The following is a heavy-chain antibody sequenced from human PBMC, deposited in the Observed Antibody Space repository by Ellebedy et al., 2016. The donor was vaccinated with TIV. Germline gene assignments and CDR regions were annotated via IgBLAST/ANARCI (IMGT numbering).Heavy chain of an antibody. J-gene: IGHJ4*02. V-gene: IGHV4-59*01. D-gene: IGHD3-10*01. CDR3: AAVTLRPGMVRGAPDL. CDR1: GGSISTYY. CDR2: IDYDGST. Sequence: SETLSLTXTVSGGSISTYYWSWIRQPPGKGLEWIGYIDYDGSTNYNPSLKSRVTISVDTSKSQFSLKVYSVTAADTAIYYCAAVTLRPGMVRGAPDLWGRGTLVTVSS.